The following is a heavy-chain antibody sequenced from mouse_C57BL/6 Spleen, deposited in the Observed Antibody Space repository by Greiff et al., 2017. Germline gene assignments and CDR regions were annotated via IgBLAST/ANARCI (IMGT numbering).Heavy chain of an antibody. V-gene: IGHV1-62-2*01. J-gene: IGHJ3*01. CDR3: ARHEDTWEGFAY. Sequence: VHLVESGAELVKPGASVKLSCKASGYTFTEYTIHWVKQRSGQGLEWIGWFYPGSGSIKYNEKFKDKATLTADKSSSTVYMELSRLTSEDSAVYFCARHEDTWEGFAYWGQGTLVTVSA. D-gene: IGHD4-1*01. CDR1: GYTFTEYT. CDR2: FYPGSGSI.